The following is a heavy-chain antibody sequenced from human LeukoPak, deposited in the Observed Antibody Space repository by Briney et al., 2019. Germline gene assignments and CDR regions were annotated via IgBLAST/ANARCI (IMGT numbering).Heavy chain of an antibody. CDR3: AREGQVVPAFDY. CDR1: GFTFSSYG. V-gene: IGHV3-33*01. J-gene: IGHJ4*02. CDR2: IWYDGSNK. Sequence: PGGSLRLSCAASGFTFSSYGMHWVRQAPGKGLEWVAVIWYDGSNKYYADSVKGRFTISRDNSKNTLYLQMNSLRAEDTAVYYCAREGQVVPAFDYWGQGTLVTVSS. D-gene: IGHD2-21*02.